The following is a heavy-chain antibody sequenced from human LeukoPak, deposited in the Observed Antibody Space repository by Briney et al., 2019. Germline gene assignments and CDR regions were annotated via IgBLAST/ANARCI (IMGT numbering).Heavy chain of an antibody. CDR3: AKDNYGAFDY. CDR1: GFTFSSYG. V-gene: IGHV3-23*01. CDR2: INTSGGST. J-gene: IGHJ4*02. Sequence: GGSLRLSCAASGFTFSSYGMSWVRQAPGKGLEWVSAINTSGGSTYYADSVKGRFTISRDNSKNTLYLQMNSLRAEDTAVYYCAKDNYGAFDYWGQGTLVTVSS. D-gene: IGHD4-17*01.